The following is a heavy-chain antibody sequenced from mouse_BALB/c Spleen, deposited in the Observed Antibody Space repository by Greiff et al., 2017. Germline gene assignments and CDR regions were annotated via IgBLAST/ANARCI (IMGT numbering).Heavy chain of an antibody. D-gene: IGHD1-1*01. CDR3: AGSSYGGYWYFDV. Sequence: VQLQQSGAELVKPGASVKLSCTASGFNIKDTYMHWVKQRPEQGLEWIGRIDPANGNTKYDPKFQGKATITADTSSNTAYLQLSSLTSEDTAVYYCAGSSYGGYWYFDVWGAGTTVTVSS. CDR2: IDPANGNT. J-gene: IGHJ1*01. V-gene: IGHV14-3*02. CDR1: GFNIKDTY.